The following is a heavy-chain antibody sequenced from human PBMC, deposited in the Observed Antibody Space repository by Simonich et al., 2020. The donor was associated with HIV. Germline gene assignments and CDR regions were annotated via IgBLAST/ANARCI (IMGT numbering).Heavy chain of an antibody. V-gene: IGHV4-34*01. D-gene: IGHD2-2*01. CDR3: ARGFYQRLYYFDY. Sequence: QVQLQQWGAGLLKPSETLSLPCAVSGGSFSGYYWSWIRQPPGKRLERIGEINNSGNTNYNPSLKSRVTISVDTSKNQFSLKLSSVTAADTAVYYCARGFYQRLYYFDYWGQGTLVTVSS. J-gene: IGHJ4*02. CDR1: GGSFSGYY. CDR2: INNSGNT.